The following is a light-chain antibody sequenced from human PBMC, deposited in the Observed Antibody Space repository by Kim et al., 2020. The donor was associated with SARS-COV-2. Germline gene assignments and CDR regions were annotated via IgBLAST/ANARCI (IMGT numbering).Light chain of an antibody. V-gene: IGKV3-11*01. CDR2: GAA. CDR1: QSVDTY. CDR3: QQRNDWPLT. Sequence: LSAGDRATLSCRASQSVDTYFAWYQQKPGQAPRRLIYGAAKRATGIPARFSGSGSGTNFTLTINRLEPEDFAVYSCQQRNDWPLTFGQGTRLEIK. J-gene: IGKJ5*01.